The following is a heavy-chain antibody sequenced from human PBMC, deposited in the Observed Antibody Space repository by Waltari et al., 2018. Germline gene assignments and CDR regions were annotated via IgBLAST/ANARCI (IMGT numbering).Heavy chain of an antibody. CDR2: MNGDGHGL. Sequence: EVQLLEAGGDLVQPGGSLRLSCAASGFTFSDYWMHWVRQAPGKGLVWVEGMNGDGHGLTYSESVQGRFTILRDNTKNTVYLQLNSLRADDTAVYYCARKGGRGYTYGPFYFDSWGRGTLVTVSS. J-gene: IGHJ4*02. CDR1: GFTFSDYW. V-gene: IGHV3-74*01. D-gene: IGHD5-18*01. CDR3: ARKGGRGYTYGPFYFDS.